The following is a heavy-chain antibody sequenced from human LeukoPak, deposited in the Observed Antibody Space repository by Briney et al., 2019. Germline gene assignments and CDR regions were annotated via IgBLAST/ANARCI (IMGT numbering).Heavy chain of an antibody. CDR1: GFTISSYW. CDR3: ARSPSEIGGYYPEYFRH. Sequence: AGSLRLSCSASGFTISSYWRHWVRQPPGKGLVWVARIKSDGSTNYEDSVKGRFTISRDNAKNTVSLQMNSLRAEDTGVYYCARSPSEIGGYYPEYFRHWGQGTLVTVSS. V-gene: IGHV3-74*01. J-gene: IGHJ1*01. D-gene: IGHD3-22*01. CDR2: IKSDGST.